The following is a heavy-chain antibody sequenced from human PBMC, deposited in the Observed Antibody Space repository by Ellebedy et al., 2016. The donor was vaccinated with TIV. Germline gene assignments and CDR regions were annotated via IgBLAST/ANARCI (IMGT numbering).Heavy chain of an antibody. CDR2: INTGDGST. CDR3: ARASYDATGPFDP. D-gene: IGHD2-8*02. CDR1: GYTFTDFY. V-gene: IGHV1-46*01. J-gene: IGHJ5*02. Sequence: ASVKVSCXASGYTFTDFYMHWLRQAPGQGFEWMGLINTGDGSTSYAQQFQGRVTMTRDTASTTVYMDLSSLGSGDTAVYYCARASYDATGPFDPWGQGTLVTVSS.